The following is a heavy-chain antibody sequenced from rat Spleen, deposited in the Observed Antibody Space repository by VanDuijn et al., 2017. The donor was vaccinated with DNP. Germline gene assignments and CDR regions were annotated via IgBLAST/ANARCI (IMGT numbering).Heavy chain of an antibody. V-gene: IGHV2-43*01. CDR1: GLSLSSYH. J-gene: IGHJ2*01. CDR3: AREDLGGFDY. D-gene: IGHD4-3*01. CDR2: IWTGGTT. Sequence: QVQLKESGPGLVQSSQTLSLTCTVSGLSLSSYHISWVRQPPGKGLEWMGIIWTGGTTAYNSLLKSRLSITRDTSKSQVFLEMNSLQTEDTATYYCAREDLGGFDYWGQGVMVTVSS.